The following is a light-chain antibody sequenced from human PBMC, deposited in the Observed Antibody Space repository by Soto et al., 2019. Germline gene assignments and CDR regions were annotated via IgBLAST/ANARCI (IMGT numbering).Light chain of an antibody. V-gene: IGKV3D-20*02. CDR1: QSVSSSY. J-gene: IGKJ5*01. CDR3: QHRSIWPVS. CDR2: GAS. Sequence: IVLTQSPGTLSLSPGERATLSCRASQSVSSSYLAWYQQKPGQAPRLLIYGASNRATGIPARFSGSGSGTDFTLTISSLEPEDFAVYYCQHRSIWPVSFGQGTRLEIK.